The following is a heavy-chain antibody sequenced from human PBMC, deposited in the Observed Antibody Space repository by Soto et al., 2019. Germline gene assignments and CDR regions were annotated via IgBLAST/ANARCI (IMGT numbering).Heavy chain of an antibody. D-gene: IGHD3-22*01. V-gene: IGHV3-30-3*01. J-gene: IGHJ6*02. CDR3: ARGSRMIEVVTNLYYYGMDV. CDR1: GFTFSIYA. Sequence: GGSLRLSCAASGFTFSIYAMHWVRQAPGKGLEWVAVISYDGSNKYYADSVKGRFTISRDNSKNTVYLQMNSLRAEDTAVYYCARGSRMIEVVTNLYYYGMDVWGQGTAVTVSS. CDR2: ISYDGSNK.